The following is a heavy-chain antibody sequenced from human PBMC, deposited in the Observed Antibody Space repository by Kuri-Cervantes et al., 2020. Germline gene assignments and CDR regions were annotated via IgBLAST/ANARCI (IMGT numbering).Heavy chain of an antibody. CDR2: ISSSGGST. V-gene: IGHV3-23*01. Sequence: GGCLRLSCAASGFTFSNCAMTWVRQAPGKGLEWVSTISSSGGSTYYAGSVKGRFTISRDNSKNTLYLQMNSLRAEDTALYYCAWFYYYYMDVWGKGTTVTVSS. CDR3: AWFYYYYMDV. J-gene: IGHJ6*03. CDR1: GFTFSNCA. D-gene: IGHD3-10*01.